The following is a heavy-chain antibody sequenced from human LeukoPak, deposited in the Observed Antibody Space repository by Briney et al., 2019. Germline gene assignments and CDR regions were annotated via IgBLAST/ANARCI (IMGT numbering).Heavy chain of an antibody. J-gene: IGHJ4*02. V-gene: IGHV3-7*01. CDR2: IDEDGTEK. Sequence: GGSLRLSCAASGFTFNTYAMSWVRQAPGKGLEWVAGIDEDGTEKYYVESVKGRFTISRDNAKKSVYLQMNSLRADDTAVYYCARVITTVDSYWGQGTLVTVSS. CDR1: GFTFNTYA. CDR3: ARVITTVDSY. D-gene: IGHD1/OR15-1a*01.